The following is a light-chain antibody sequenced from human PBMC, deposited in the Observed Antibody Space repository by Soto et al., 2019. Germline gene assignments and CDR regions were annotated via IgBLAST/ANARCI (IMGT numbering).Light chain of an antibody. V-gene: IGKV3-20*01. CDR1: QRVSSNN. Sequence: EIVLTQSPGTLSLSPGETATLSCRASQRVSSNNLAWYHQKPGQTARRLIYGASSRATGIPDRFTGSGSGTDLTLTISRLEPEEFEVYYCQQYDNSITFGQGTRLEIE. CDR2: GAS. CDR3: QQYDNSIT. J-gene: IGKJ5*01.